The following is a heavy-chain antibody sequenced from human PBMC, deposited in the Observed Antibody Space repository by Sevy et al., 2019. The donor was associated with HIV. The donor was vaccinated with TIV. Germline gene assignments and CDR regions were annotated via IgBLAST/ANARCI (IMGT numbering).Heavy chain of an antibody. D-gene: IGHD3-3*01. CDR3: AAQHRITIFGVVMGMDV. J-gene: IGHJ6*02. CDR2: IKHSGST. CDR1: GGSFSGYY. V-gene: IGHV4-34*01. Sequence: SETLSLTCAVYGGSFSGYYWSWIRQPPVKGLEWIGEIKHSGSTNDNPSLKSRVTISVDTSKNQFSLKLSSVTAADMAVYYCAAQHRITIFGVVMGMDVWGQGTTVTVSS.